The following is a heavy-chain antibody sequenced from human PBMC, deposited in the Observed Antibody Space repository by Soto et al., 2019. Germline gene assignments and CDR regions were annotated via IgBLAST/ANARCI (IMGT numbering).Heavy chain of an antibody. V-gene: IGHV1-2*02. D-gene: IGHD4-17*01. CDR2: INPNSGGT. CDR1: GYTFTGYY. CDR3: ARARMTTVALYYYYGMDV. Sequence: ASVKVSCKASGYTFTGYYMHWVRQAPGQGLEWMGWINPNSGGTNYAQKFQGRVTMTRDTSISTAYMELSRLRSDDTAVYYCARARMTTVALYYYYGMDVWGQGTTVTVS. J-gene: IGHJ6*02.